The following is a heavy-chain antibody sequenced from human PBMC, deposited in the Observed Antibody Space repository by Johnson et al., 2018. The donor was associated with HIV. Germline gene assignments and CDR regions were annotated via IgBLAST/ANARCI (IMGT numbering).Heavy chain of an antibody. V-gene: IGHV3-20*04. Sequence: VQLVESGGGLIHPGGSLRLSCAASRFTVSSNYMSWVRQAPGRGLEWVSGINWNGGSTGYADSVKGRFTISRDNAKKSLFLQMNSLRVEDTAFYYCAREGPRITIFGVVAPSAFDIWGQGTMVTVSS. CDR3: AREGPRITIFGVVAPSAFDI. J-gene: IGHJ3*02. CDR1: RFTVSSNY. CDR2: INWNGGST. D-gene: IGHD3-3*01.